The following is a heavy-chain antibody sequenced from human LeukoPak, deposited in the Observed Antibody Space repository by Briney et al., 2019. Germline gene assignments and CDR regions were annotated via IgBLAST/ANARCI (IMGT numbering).Heavy chain of an antibody. D-gene: IGHD3-22*01. CDR2: ISGSGGST. V-gene: IGHV3-23*01. CDR1: GFTFSSYA. J-gene: IGHJ1*01. CDR3: AKDGSLGTMIVVDGTPEYFQH. Sequence: GGSLRLSCAASGFTFSSYAMSWVRQAPGKGLEWVSAISGSGGSTYYADSVKGRFTISRDNSKNTLYLQMNSLRAEDTAVYYCAKDGSLGTMIVVDGTPEYFQHWGQGTLVTVSS.